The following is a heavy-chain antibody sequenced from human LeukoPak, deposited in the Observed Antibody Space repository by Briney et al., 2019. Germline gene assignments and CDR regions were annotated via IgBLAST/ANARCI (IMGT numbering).Heavy chain of an antibody. Sequence: ASVTVSCKASGYTFTGYYMHWVRQAPGQGLEWMGRINPNSGGTNYAQKFQGRVTMTRDTSISTASMELSRLRFDDTAVYYCARAKGAVDHNWFDPWGQGTLVTVSS. D-gene: IGHD6-19*01. CDR2: INPNSGGT. J-gene: IGHJ5*02. CDR1: GYTFTGYY. CDR3: ARAKGAVDHNWFDP. V-gene: IGHV1-2*06.